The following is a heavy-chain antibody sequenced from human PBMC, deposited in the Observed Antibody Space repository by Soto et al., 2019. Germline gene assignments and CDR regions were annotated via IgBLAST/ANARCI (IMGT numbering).Heavy chain of an antibody. CDR1: EFTFRGKA. J-gene: IGHJ4*02. CDR3: AKEDLERDYFDY. CDR2: ISGSGGST. D-gene: IGHD1-1*01. Sequence: EVQLLESGGGLVKPGGSLRLSGAASEFTFRGKALSGARQAQGKGREWVSAISGSGGSTSYADSVKGRFTISRDNSKNTLYLQMNSLRAEDTAVYYCAKEDLERDYFDYWGQGTLVTVSS. V-gene: IGHV3-23*01.